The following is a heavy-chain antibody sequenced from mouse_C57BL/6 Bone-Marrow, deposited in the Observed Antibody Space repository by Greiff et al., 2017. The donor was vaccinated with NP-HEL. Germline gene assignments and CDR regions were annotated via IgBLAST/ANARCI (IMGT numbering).Heavy chain of an antibody. CDR1: GFNIKDYY. J-gene: IGHJ2*01. V-gene: IGHV14-1*01. CDR3: TFVITLGY. Sequence: VQLQQSGAELVRPGASVKLSCTASGFNIKDYYMHWVKQRPEQGLEWIGRIDPADGATDYAPKFPGKATLTADTSSNTAYLQLSSLTSEDTAVYYGTFVITLGYWGQGTTLTVSS. D-gene: IGHD1-1*01. CDR2: IDPADGAT.